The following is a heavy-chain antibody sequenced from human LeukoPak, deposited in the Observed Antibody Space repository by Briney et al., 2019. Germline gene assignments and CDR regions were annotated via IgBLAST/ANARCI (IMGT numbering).Heavy chain of an antibody. J-gene: IGHJ4*02. CDR1: GGSISGYY. V-gene: IGHV4-4*07. D-gene: IGHD1-26*01. CDR3: ARDKVGTSYFDF. Sequence: SETLSLTCTVSGGSISGYYWSWIRQPAGKGPEWIGRVYGSGSTNYNPSLKSRLTVSLDTSKNQFSLRLSSVTAADTAIYYCARDKVGTSYFDFWGQGALVTVSS. CDR2: VYGSGST.